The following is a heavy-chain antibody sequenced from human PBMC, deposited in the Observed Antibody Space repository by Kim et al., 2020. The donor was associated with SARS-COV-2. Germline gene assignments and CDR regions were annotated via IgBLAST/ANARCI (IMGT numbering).Heavy chain of an antibody. J-gene: IGHJ6*02. CDR1: GYTFTSYG. CDR2: ISAYNGNT. Sequence: ASVKVSCKASGYTFTSYGISWVRQAPGQGLEWMGWISAYNGNTNYAQKLQGRVTMTTDTSTSTAYMELRSLRSDDTAVYYCARDTRGIAVAGRRWDYYYYGMDVWGQGTTVTVSS. CDR3: ARDTRGIAVAGRRWDYYYYGMDV. V-gene: IGHV1-18*01. D-gene: IGHD6-19*01.